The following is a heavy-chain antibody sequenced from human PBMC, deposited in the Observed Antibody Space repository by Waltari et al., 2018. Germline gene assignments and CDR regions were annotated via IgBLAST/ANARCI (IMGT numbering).Heavy chain of an antibody. V-gene: IGHV3-23*03. D-gene: IGHD3-22*01. J-gene: IGHJ4*02. CDR3: AKAGEVVVITTGFDY. Sequence: EVQLLESGGGLVQPGGSLRLSCAASGFTFSSYAMSWVRQAPGKGLEWVSVIYSGGSTYYADAVKGRFSISRDNSKNTLYLQRNSLRAEDTAVYYCAKAGEVVVITTGFDYWGQGTLVTVSS. CDR2: IYSGGST. CDR1: GFTFSSYA.